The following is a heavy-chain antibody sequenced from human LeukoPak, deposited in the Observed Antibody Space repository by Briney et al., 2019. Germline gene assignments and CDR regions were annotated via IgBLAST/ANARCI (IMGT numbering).Heavy chain of an antibody. V-gene: IGHV3-30*18. CDR3: AKERLTGDFDY. D-gene: IGHD7-27*01. CDR1: GFTFSSYG. J-gene: IGHJ4*02. Sequence: GGSLRLSCAASGFTFSSYGMHWVRQAPGKGLEWVAVISYDGSNKYYADSVKGRFTISRDNSKNTLYLQMNSLRAEDTAVYYCAKERLTGDFDYWGQGILVTVSS. CDR2: ISYDGSNK.